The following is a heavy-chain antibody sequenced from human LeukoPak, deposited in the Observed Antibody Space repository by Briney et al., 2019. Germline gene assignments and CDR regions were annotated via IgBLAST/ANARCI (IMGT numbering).Heavy chain of an antibody. J-gene: IGHJ3*01. CDR1: GFTFSAYY. D-gene: IGHD3-3*01. V-gene: IGHV1-2*02. Sequence: GASVKVSCKASGFTFSAYYMHWVRQAPGQGLEWMGWINPHSGDTNYAQKSQDRVTMTRDTSVTTDYLELSRLTSDDTAVYYCAKGVLHYYTGGFDLWGQGTMVTVSS. CDR2: INPHSGDT. CDR3: AKGVLHYYTGGFDL.